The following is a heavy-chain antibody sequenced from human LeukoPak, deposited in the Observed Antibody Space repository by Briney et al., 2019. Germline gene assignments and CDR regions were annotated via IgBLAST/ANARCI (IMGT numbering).Heavy chain of an antibody. D-gene: IGHD6-19*01. CDR3: ARVAVAGTVSYYYYYYMDV. V-gene: IGHV4-30-4*07. CDR2: IYYSGNT. Sequence: SSETLSLTCAVSGGSISSGVYSWSWIRQPPGKGLEWFGYIYYSGNTYYNPSLKSRVTISVDTSKNQFSLKLSSVTAADTAVYYCARVAVAGTVSYYYYYYMDVWGKGTTVTISS. CDR1: GGSISSGVYS. J-gene: IGHJ6*03.